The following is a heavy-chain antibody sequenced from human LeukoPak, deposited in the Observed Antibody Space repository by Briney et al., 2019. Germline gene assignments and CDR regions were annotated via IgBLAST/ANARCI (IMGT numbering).Heavy chain of an antibody. CDR2: ISAYNGNT. D-gene: IGHD3-22*01. CDR3: ARDGHRRYYYGSSGREDVFDI. J-gene: IGHJ3*02. Sequence: ASVKVSCKASGYTFTNYGISWVRQAPGQGLEWMGWISAYNGNTKYAQKFQGRVTITTDTSTSAAYMELRSLRSDDTAMYYCARDGHRRYYYGSSGREDVFDIWGQGTMVTVSS. CDR1: GYTFTNYG. V-gene: IGHV1-18*01.